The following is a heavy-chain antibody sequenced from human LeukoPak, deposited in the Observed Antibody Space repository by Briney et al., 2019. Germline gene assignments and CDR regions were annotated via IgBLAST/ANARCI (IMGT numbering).Heavy chain of an antibody. CDR2: TIPVVGIL. Sequence: SVKVSCKASGGTFSSYGINWVRQAPGLGLEWMARTIPVVGILNYAQKFQGRVTITADNSTSTAYMELSSLRSDDTAVYYCARGGSYYFYNGMDVWGQGTTVTVSS. J-gene: IGHJ6*02. CDR1: GGTFSSYG. V-gene: IGHV1-69*04. CDR3: ARGGSYYFYNGMDV. D-gene: IGHD1-1*01.